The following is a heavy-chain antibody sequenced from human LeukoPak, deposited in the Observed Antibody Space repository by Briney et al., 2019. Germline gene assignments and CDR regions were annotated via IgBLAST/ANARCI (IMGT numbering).Heavy chain of an antibody. CDR3: ARARSMWRLRSSFDF. Sequence: GGSLRLSCAASRFHLSSYAVMWVRQAPGKGLEWISSISGGASNTYYVDSVKGRFTISRDSSNNTLLLQMTSLRVEDTAIYFCARARSMWRLRSSFDFWGQGALVTVSS. V-gene: IGHV3-23*01. CDR2: ISGGASNT. J-gene: IGHJ4*02. D-gene: IGHD2-21*02. CDR1: RFHLSSYA.